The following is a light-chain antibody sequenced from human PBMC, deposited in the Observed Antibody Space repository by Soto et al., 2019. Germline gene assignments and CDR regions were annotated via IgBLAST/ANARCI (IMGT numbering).Light chain of an antibody. Sequence: PGERVTLSCRASHNVDSLSLAWYQQKPGQAPRLLIYGASSRATGIPDRFSGSGSGTDFTLTVSRLEPEDFAVYYCHQHGPSPVFGGGTRVEIK. CDR1: HNVDSLS. CDR3: HQHGPSPV. V-gene: IGKV3-20*01. CDR2: GAS. J-gene: IGKJ4*01.